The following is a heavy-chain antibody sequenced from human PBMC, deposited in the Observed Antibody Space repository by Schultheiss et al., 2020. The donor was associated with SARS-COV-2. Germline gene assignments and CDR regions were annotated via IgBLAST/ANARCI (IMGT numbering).Heavy chain of an antibody. J-gene: IGHJ4*02. CDR1: GFTFSSYW. CDR3: AKDLSLGGSDGDY. D-gene: IGHD2-15*01. Sequence: GGSLRLSCAASGFTFSSYWMSWVRQSPGKGLEWVSLINSDGSTTTYADSVKGRFTISRDNSKNTLYLQMNSLRVEDTAVYYCAKDLSLGGSDGDYWGQGTLVTVSS. CDR2: INSDGSTT. V-gene: IGHV3-23*03.